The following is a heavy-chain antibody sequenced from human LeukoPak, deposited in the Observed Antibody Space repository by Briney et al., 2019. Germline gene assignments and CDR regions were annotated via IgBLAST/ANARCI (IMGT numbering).Heavy chain of an antibody. Sequence: ASVKVSCXASGGTFSSYAISWVRQAPGQGLEWMGGITPIFGTANYAQKFQGRVTITADESTSTAYMELSSLRSEDTAVYYCARSPLGFWSGHFDYWGQGTLVTVSS. J-gene: IGHJ4*02. V-gene: IGHV1-69*01. CDR2: ITPIFGTA. D-gene: IGHD3-3*01. CDR3: ARSPLGFWSGHFDY. CDR1: GGTFSSYA.